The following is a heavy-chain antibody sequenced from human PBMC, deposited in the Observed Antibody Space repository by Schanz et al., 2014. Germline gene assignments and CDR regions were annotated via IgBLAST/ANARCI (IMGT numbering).Heavy chain of an antibody. D-gene: IGHD3-3*01. V-gene: IGHV3-53*01. CDR2: MYINSGST. CDR3: ARFLARYQYYGVDV. J-gene: IGHJ6*02. CDR1: GFTVNTNY. Sequence: EVQLVESGGGLIQPGGSLRLSCAVSGFTVNTNYMSWVRQAPGKGLEWISSMYINSGSTQYADSVKGRFIISRDNPKKTLYLQMNSLRAEDTAVYYCARFLARYQYYGVDVWGQGTTVIVSS.